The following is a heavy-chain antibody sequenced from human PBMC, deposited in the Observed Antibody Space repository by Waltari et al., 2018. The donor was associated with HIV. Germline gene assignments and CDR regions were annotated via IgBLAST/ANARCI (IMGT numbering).Heavy chain of an antibody. CDR3: VKDGAPGREAIFDI. D-gene: IGHD1-26*01. Sequence: VHVVQSGEAVVQPGGSLKLSGIAAALNSHSYHIPWVRQAPGKGLEWVAGVRKDGSQGYYGDPVKGRFLISKDRSKNAIFLEMTILRLEDTAKYHCVKDGAPGREAIFDIWGQGTLVIVS. CDR1: ALNSHSYH. J-gene: IGHJ3*02. CDR2: VRKDGSQG. V-gene: IGHV3-30*02.